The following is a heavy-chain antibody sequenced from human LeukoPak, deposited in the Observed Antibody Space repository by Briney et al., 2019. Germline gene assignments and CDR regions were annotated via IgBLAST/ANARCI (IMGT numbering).Heavy chain of an antibody. CDR1: DFSFITYA. Sequence: PGGSLRLSCAASDFSFITYAMSWVRQAPGKGLEWVSTISGVGDATYYADSVKGRFTISRDNSKNTLYLQMNSLRAEDTAVYYCARGPSGYHNTGGQGTLVTVSS. V-gene: IGHV3-23*01. J-gene: IGHJ4*02. CDR3: ARGPSGYHNT. CDR2: ISGVGDAT. D-gene: IGHD5-12*01.